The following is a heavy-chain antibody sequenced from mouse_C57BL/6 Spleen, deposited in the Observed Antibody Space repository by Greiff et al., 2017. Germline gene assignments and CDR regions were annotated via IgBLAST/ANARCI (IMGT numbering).Heavy chain of an antibody. V-gene: IGHV1-80*01. J-gene: IGHJ3*01. CDR2: IYPGDGDT. CDR3: AREDYGSSPGFAY. Sequence: VQLMESGAELVKPGASVKISCKASGYAFSSYWMNWVKQRPGKGLEWIGQIYPGDGDTNYNGKFKGKATLTADKSSSTAYMQLSSLTSEDSAVYFCAREDYGSSPGFAYWGQGTLVTVSA. CDR1: GYAFSSYW. D-gene: IGHD1-1*01.